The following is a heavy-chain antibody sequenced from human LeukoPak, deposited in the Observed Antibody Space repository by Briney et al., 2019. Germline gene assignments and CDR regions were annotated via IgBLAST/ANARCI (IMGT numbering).Heavy chain of an antibody. D-gene: IGHD3-22*01. Sequence: LETLSLTCTVSGGSISSYYWSWIRQPPGKGLEWIGYIYYSGSTNYNPSLKSLATISVDTSKNQFSLKLSSVTAADTAVYYCARHIAYYYDSSGQEDAFDIWGQGTMVTVSS. CDR1: GGSISSYY. CDR3: ARHIAYYYDSSGQEDAFDI. V-gene: IGHV4-59*08. J-gene: IGHJ3*02. CDR2: IYYSGST.